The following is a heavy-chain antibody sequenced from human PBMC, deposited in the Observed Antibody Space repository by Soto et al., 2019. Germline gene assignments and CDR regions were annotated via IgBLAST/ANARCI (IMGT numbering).Heavy chain of an antibody. J-gene: IGHJ3*01. V-gene: IGHV4-59*07. D-gene: IGHD2-15*01. CDR1: GGSITPYY. Sequence: QVQLKESGPGLVKPADTLSLKSTVSGGSITPYYWSWIRQTPGGGLEWIGYVSYNGNTNYNPSLKSRVSISADTSKNEFSLKVTSLTAADAAIYFSARQQYTVVTAFDVWGQGTMVAVSS. CDR2: VSYNGNT. CDR3: ARQQYTVVTAFDV.